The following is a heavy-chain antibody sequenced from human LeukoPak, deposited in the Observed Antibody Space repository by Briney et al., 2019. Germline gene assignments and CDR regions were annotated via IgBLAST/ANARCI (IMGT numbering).Heavy chain of an antibody. V-gene: IGHV4-34*01. J-gene: IGHJ5*02. CDR1: GGSFSGYY. CDR3: ARGLSYSRGWCWWCHP. Sequence: TSETLSLTCAVYGGSFSGYYWSWIRQPPGKGLEWIGEINHSGSTNYNPSLKSRVTISVDTSKNQFSLKLSSVTAADTAVYYCARGLSYSRGWCWWCHPWGQGTLLSVSS. CDR2: INHSGST. D-gene: IGHD6-19*01.